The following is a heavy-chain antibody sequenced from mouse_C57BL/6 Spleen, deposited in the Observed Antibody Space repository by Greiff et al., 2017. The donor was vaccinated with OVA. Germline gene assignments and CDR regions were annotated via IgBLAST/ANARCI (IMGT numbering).Heavy chain of an antibody. Sequence: EVMLVESGGGLVQPGGSLSLSCAASGFTFTDYYMSWVRQPPGKALEWLGFIRNKANGYTTEYSASVKGRFTISRDNSQSILYLQMNALRAEDSATYYCARWRPDAFFGDWGQGTTLTVAS. V-gene: IGHV7-3*01. CDR2: IRNKANGYTT. J-gene: IGHJ2*01. CDR3: ARWRPDAFFGD. CDR1: GFTFTDYY.